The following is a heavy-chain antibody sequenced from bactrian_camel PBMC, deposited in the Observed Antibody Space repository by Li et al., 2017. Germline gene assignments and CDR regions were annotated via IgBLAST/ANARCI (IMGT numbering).Heavy chain of an antibody. CDR1: EFTFSSYA. D-gene: IGHD2*01. J-gene: IGHJ4*01. CDR3: AKRGAKWLQLHLDY. CDR2: INWSGGAT. Sequence: VQLVESGGGLVQPGGSLRLSCAASEFTFSSYAMSWVRQAPGKGLEWVSGINWSGGATYYAASVKDRFTISRDNALNTLYLQMNSLKDEDTAVYYCAKRGAKWLQLHLDYWGRGTQVTVS. V-gene: IGHV3S31*01.